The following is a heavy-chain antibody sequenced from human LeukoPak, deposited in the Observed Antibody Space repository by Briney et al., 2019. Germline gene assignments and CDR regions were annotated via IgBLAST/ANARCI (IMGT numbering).Heavy chain of an antibody. CDR2: IYYSGST. D-gene: IGHD6-19*01. CDR3: ARDLNSGGLAGGDI. V-gene: IGHV4-59*01. CDR1: GGSISSYY. Sequence: SETLSLTCTVSGGSISSYYWSWIRQPPGKGPEWIGYIYYSGSTNYSPSLKSRVTISVDTSKNQFSLKLSSVTAADTAVYYCARDLNSGGLAGGDIWGQGTMVTVSS. J-gene: IGHJ3*02.